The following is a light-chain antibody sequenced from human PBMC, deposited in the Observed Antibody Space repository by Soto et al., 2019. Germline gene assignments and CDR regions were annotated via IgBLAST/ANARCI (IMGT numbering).Light chain of an antibody. V-gene: IGKV3-15*01. CDR2: GAS. Sequence: ETLMTQSPATLSVSPGEAATLSCRTSQSVTSNLAWYQQKPGQAPRLLIYGASTRATGIPARFSGSGSGTEFTLTISSLQSEDFAVYYCQRYNNWPLITFGQGTRLEIK. CDR1: QSVTSN. CDR3: QRYNNWPLIT. J-gene: IGKJ5*01.